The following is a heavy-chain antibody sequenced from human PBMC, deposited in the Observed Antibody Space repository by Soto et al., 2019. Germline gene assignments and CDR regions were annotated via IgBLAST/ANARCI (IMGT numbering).Heavy chain of an antibody. CDR2: ISGSGGST. D-gene: IGHD2-15*01. V-gene: IGHV3-23*01. J-gene: IGHJ6*02. CDR3: AKDGYCSGGSCRYGMDV. CDR1: GFTFSSYA. Sequence: GGSLRLSCAASGFTFSSYAMSWVRQAPGKGLEWVSAISGSGGSTYYADSVKGRFTISRDNSKNTLYLQMNSLRAEDTAVYYCAKDGYCSGGSCRYGMDVWGQGTTVTVSS.